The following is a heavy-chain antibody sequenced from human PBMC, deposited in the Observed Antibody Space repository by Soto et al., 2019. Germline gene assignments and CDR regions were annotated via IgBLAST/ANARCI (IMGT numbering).Heavy chain of an antibody. J-gene: IGHJ2*01. Sequence: QDQLVQSGAEVKKPGSSVKVSCKASGGTFSSHTFSWVRQAPGQGLEWMGRIIPALGTATYAQKFQGRVTITADESATTVYMELNSLTSAATAVYYCARPDFGDYWYFDLWGRGTLVTVSS. V-gene: IGHV1-69*08. CDR2: IIPALGTA. D-gene: IGHD4-17*01. CDR1: GGTFSSHT. CDR3: ARPDFGDYWYFDL.